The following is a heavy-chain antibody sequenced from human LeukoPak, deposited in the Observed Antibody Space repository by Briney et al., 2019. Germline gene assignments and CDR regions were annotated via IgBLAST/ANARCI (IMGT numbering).Heavy chain of an antibody. J-gene: IGHJ4*02. CDR1: GGSISSSNW. CDR2: IYHSGST. CDR3: ARASSGSLHY. Sequence: KASEALSLTCAVSGGSISSSNWWSWVRQPPGKGLEWIGEIYHSGSTNYNPSLKSRVTISVGKSKNQFSLKLSSVTAADTAVYYCARASSGSLHYWGQGTLVTVSS. V-gene: IGHV4-4*02. D-gene: IGHD6-19*01.